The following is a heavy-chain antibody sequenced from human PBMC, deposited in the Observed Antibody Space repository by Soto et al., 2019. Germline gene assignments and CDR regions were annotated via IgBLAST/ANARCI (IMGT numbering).Heavy chain of an antibody. D-gene: IGHD3-3*02. CDR3: ARDKDRQQLGGNYYYIVHV. J-gene: IGHJ6*02. Sequence: QVQLVQSGAEVKKPGSSVKVSCKASGGTFSTSAISWVRQAPGQGLEWVGGIMPVFATPDYAQKFQGRVTITADESTPTAYLELTSLTTDDTAVYYCARDKDRQQLGGNYYYIVHVWGQGNAITFSS. CDR2: IMPVFATP. CDR1: GGTFSTSA. V-gene: IGHV1-69*12.